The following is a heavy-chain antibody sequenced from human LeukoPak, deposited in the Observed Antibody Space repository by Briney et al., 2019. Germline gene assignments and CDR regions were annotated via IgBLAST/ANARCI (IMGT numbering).Heavy chain of an antibody. CDR2: ISSSSYI. Sequence: GGSLRLSCAASGFTFSSYSMNWVRQAPGKGLEWVSSISSSSYIYYADSVKGRFTISRDNAKNSLYLQMNSLRAEDTAVYYCARDVGYCSGGSCEREYWGQGTLVTVSS. CDR1: GFTFSSYS. J-gene: IGHJ4*02. D-gene: IGHD2-15*01. V-gene: IGHV3-21*01. CDR3: ARDVGYCSGGSCEREY.